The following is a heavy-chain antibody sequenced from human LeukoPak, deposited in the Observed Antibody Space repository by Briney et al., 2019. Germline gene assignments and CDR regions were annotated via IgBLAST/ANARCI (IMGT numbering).Heavy chain of an antibody. CDR2: IYYSGST. V-gene: IGHV4-59*01. Sequence: SETLSLTCTVSGGSISSYYWSWIRQPPGKGLEWIGYIYYSGSTNYNPSLKSRVTISVDTSKNQFSLKLSSVTAADTAVYYCARDSLMGSLYYMDVWGKGTTVTVSS. CDR1: GGSISSYY. D-gene: IGHD3-10*01. CDR3: ARDSLMGSLYYMDV. J-gene: IGHJ6*03.